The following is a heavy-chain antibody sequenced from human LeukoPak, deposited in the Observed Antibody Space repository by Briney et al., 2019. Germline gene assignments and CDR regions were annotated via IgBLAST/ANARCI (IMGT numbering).Heavy chain of an antibody. J-gene: IGHJ2*01. CDR3: ARWVAVASTSWFFDL. CDR2: IYYSGST. Sequence: PSETLSLTCAVSGGSISSYYWSWIRQPPGKGLEWIGYIYYSGSTTYNPSLKSRVTISVDTSKNQFSLRLTSVTAADTAVYYCARWVAVASTSWFFDLWGRGTLVTVSS. CDR1: GGSISSYY. V-gene: IGHV4-59*08. D-gene: IGHD6-19*01.